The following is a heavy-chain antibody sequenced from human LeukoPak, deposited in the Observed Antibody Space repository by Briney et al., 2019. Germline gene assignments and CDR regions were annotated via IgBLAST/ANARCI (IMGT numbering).Heavy chain of an antibody. V-gene: IGHV1-2*06. CDR1: GYTFTDYY. CDR3: ARSTGHYFDY. D-gene: IGHD2-8*02. Sequence: ASVKVSCKASGYTFTDYYMHWVRQAPGQGLEWMGRINPNGGGTNYAQKFRGRVTMTRDTSISTAYMDLSSLRSDDTAVYYCARSTGHYFDYWGQGILVTVSS. J-gene: IGHJ4*02. CDR2: INPNGGGT.